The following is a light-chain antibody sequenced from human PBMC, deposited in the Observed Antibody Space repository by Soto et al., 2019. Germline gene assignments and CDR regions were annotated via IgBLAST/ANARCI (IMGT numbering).Light chain of an antibody. CDR2: EVN. CDR3: GSYTTTSTLV. Sequence: QSALTQSASVSGSPGQSITISCTGTSSDIGGSDYVSWYQQHPDKAPKLIFSEVNNGPSGVSGRFSGSKSGNTASLTISGLQADDEADYYCGSYTTTSTLVFGTGNKLTVL. V-gene: IGLV2-14*01. CDR1: SSDIGGSDY. J-gene: IGLJ1*01.